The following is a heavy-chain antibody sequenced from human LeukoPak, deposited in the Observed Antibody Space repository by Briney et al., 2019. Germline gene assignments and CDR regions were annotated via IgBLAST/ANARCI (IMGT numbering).Heavy chain of an antibody. CDR3: AKEAISGGDCYYFDY. CDR1: GFSFSSYC. D-gene: IGHD2-21*02. V-gene: IGHV3-30*02. Sequence: GGSLRLFCAASGFSFSSYCMHWVRQAPGKGLEWVAFIRYDGSNKYYADSVKGRFTISRDNSKNTLYLQMNSLRAEDTAVYYCAKEAISGGDCYYFDYWGQGTPVTVSS. J-gene: IGHJ4*02. CDR2: IRYDGSNK.